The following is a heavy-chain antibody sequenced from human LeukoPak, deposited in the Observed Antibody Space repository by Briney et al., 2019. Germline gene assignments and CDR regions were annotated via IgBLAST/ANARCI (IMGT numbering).Heavy chain of an antibody. CDR3: AEQSVNC. CDR2: ISESGDST. J-gene: IGHJ4*02. V-gene: IGHV3-23*01. Sequence: GGSLRLSCAASGFSFKSYAMNWVRQAPGKGLEWVSTISESGDSTNYADSVKGRFTISRDNSLNTLYMQMNGLTAEDTAVYYCAEQSVNCWGQGTLVTVSS. CDR1: GFSFKSYA.